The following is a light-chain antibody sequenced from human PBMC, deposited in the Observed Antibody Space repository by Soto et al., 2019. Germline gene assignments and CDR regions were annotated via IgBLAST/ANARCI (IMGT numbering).Light chain of an antibody. CDR1: ASNIGSNS. CDR3: GAWDNNLSAGV. V-gene: IGLV1-51*01. J-gene: IGLJ1*01. CDR2: DNH. Sequence: QSVLTQPPSVSAAPGQKVTISCSGSASNIGSNSLSWYRQFPGSSPMLVIYDNHKRPSGISARFSASKSDTSATLVITGLRTGDEADYYCGAWDNNLSAGVFGSGPKVTVL.